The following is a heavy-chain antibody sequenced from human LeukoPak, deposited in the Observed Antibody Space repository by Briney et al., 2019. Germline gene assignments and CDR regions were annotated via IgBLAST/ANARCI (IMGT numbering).Heavy chain of an antibody. V-gene: IGHV3-21*01. Sequence: PGGSLRLSCAASGFTFSSYSMNWVRPAPGKGLEWVSSISSSISYIYYADSVKGRFTISRDNAKNSLYLQMNRLRAEDTAVYYCARGRTYDYVWGSYRWYSFDYWGQGTLVTVSS. D-gene: IGHD3-16*02. CDR3: ARGRTYDYVWGSYRWYSFDY. J-gene: IGHJ4*02. CDR2: ISSSISYI. CDR1: GFTFSSYS.